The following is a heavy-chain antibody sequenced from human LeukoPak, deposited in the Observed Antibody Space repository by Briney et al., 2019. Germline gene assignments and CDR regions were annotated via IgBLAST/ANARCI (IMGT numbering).Heavy chain of an antibody. D-gene: IGHD1-14*01. CDR2: IHPNTGGT. V-gene: IGHV1-2*02. CDR3: ARGNHRDADAFDI. CDR1: GYTFTGHY. Sequence: SVKVSCKASGYTFTGHYIHWVRQAPGQGLEWMGWIHPNTGGTKYAQKFQGRVTMTRDTSSSTDYMELRSLRYDDTAVYYCARGNHRDADAFDIWGQGTMVTVSS. J-gene: IGHJ3*02.